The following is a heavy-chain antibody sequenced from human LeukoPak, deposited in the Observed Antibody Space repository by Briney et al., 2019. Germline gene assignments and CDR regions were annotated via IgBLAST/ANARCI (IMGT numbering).Heavy chain of an antibody. D-gene: IGHD6-19*01. CDR2: IYYSGST. Sequence: SETLSLTCTVSGGSISSYYWSWIRQPPGKGLEWIGYIYYSGSTNYNPSLKSRVTISVDKSKNQFSLKLSSVTAADTAVYYCARDVRIAVAGTVYYYGMDVWGQGTTVTVSS. CDR1: GGSISSYY. J-gene: IGHJ6*02. V-gene: IGHV4-59*12. CDR3: ARDVRIAVAGTVYYYGMDV.